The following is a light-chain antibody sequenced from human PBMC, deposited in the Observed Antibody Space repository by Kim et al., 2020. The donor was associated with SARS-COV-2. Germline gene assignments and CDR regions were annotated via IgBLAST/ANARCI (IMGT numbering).Light chain of an antibody. J-gene: IGLJ3*02. Sequence: VARGRTASITCGGNNIGSRSVHWYQLKPGQAPVLVLYRDGNRPSGIPERFSGSKSGNTATLTITRAQGGDEADYFCQVWDSNTSWVFGGGTQLTVL. CDR2: RDG. CDR3: QVWDSNTSWV. V-gene: IGLV3-9*01. CDR1: NIGSRS.